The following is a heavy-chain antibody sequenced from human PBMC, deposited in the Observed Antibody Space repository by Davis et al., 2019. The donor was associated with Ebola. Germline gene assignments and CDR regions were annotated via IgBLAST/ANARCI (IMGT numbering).Heavy chain of an antibody. V-gene: IGHV1-18*01. CDR2: ISAYNGNT. CDR3: ARGYCSGGSCYSGDY. Sequence: ASVKVSCKASGYTFTSYGISWVRQAPGQGFEWMGWISAYNGNTNYAQKLQGRVTMTTDTSTSTAYMELRSLRSDDTAVYYCARGYCSGGSCYSGDYWGQGTLVTVSS. CDR1: GYTFTSYG. D-gene: IGHD2-15*01. J-gene: IGHJ4*02.